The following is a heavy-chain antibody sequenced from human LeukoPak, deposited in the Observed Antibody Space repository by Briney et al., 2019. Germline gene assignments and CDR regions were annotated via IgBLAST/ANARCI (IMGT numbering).Heavy chain of an antibody. J-gene: IGHJ4*02. V-gene: IGHV3-49*04. CDR3: TRVRITMIVVAPYYFDY. Sequence: GGSLRFSCTTSGFTFGDYAMSWVRQAPGKGLEWVGFIRIKAYGGATEYAASLKRRFTISRDDSKSIAYLQMNSLKIEDTAVYYCTRVRITMIVVAPYYFDYWGQGTLVTVSS. D-gene: IGHD3-22*01. CDR1: GFTFGDYA. CDR2: IRIKAYGGAT.